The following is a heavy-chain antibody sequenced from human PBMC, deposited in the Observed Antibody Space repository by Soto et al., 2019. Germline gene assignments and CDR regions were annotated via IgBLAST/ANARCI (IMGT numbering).Heavy chain of an antibody. J-gene: IGHJ5*02. Sequence: QVQLVESGGGVVQPGRSLRLSCAASGFTFSSYAMHWVRQAPGKGLEWVAVISYDGSNKYYADSVKGRFTISRDNSKNTLYLQMNSLRAEDTAVYYCARNTLWFGESNWFDHWGQGTLVTVSS. CDR2: ISYDGSNK. CDR1: GFTFSSYA. D-gene: IGHD3-10*01. V-gene: IGHV3-30-3*01. CDR3: ARNTLWFGESNWFDH.